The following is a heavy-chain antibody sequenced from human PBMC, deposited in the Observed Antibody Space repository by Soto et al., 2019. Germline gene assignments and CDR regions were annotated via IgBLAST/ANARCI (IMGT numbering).Heavy chain of an antibody. CDR3: AREEVCQWFTKGCYGMDV. Sequence: QVQLQQWGAGLLKPSETLSLTCAVYGGSFSGYSWTWIRQPPGKGLEWIGEINHGGATNTNPSLKRRVTMSVDTSKNQFSLKLSSVTAADTAVYYCAREEVCQWFTKGCYGMDVWGQVTTVTVSS. CDR1: GGSFSGYS. J-gene: IGHJ6*02. D-gene: IGHD2-8*01. CDR2: INHGGAT. V-gene: IGHV4-34*01.